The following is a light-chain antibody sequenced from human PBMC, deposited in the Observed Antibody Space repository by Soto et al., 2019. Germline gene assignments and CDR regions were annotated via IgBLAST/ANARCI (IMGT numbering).Light chain of an antibody. CDR3: CSYAGSYV. V-gene: IGLV2-23*01. CDR2: EGS. Sequence: QSALTQPASVSGSPGQSITISCTGTSSDVGSYNLVSWYQQHPGKAPKLMIYEGSKRPSGVSNRFSGSKSGNTASLTISGLQAEDAADYYCCSYAGSYVFGPGTKVTVL. J-gene: IGLJ1*01. CDR1: SSDVGSYNL.